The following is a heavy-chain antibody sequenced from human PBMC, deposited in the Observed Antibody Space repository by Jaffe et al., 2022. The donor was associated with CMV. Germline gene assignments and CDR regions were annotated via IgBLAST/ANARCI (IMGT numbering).Heavy chain of an antibody. J-gene: IGHJ6*02. CDR1: GFTFRDYA. V-gene: IGHV3-23*01. CDR2: ISASGAGT. D-gene: IGHD1-7*01. CDR3: AKVEGRNYVTDLDV. Sequence: EVQLLESGGGLVKPGGSLRLSCVVSGFTFRDYAMNWVRQAPGKGLDWVSTISASGAGTFYADSVKGRFTVSRDNSKNTLYLQMNSLRAEDTAVYYCAKVEGRNYVTDLDVWGQGTTVSVSS.